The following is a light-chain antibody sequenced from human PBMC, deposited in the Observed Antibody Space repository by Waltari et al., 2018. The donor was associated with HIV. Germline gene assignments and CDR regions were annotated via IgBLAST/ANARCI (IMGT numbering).Light chain of an antibody. V-gene: IGLV1-40*01. CDR3: QSYDTSLSGNYV. J-gene: IGLJ1*01. Sequence: QSVLTQPPSVSAAPGQRVTISCPGSSSNIGAGYDVHWYQQLPGTAPKLLIYGNSNRPSGVPDRFSGSKSGTSASLAITGLQAEDEAYYYCQSYDTSLSGNYVFGTGTKVTVL. CDR1: SSNIGAGYD. CDR2: GNS.